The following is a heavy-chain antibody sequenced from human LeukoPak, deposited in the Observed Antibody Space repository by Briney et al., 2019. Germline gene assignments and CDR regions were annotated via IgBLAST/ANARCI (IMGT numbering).Heavy chain of an antibody. CDR3: AKGRFLEWLRFDY. D-gene: IGHD3-3*01. J-gene: IGHJ4*02. CDR1: GFTFSSYG. V-gene: IGHV3-30*02. Sequence: GGSLRLSCAASGFTFSSYGMHWVRHAPGKGLEWVAFIRYDGSNKYYADSVKGRFTISRDNSKNTLYLQMNSLRAEDTAVYYCAKGRFLEWLRFDYWGQGTLVTVSS. CDR2: IRYDGSNK.